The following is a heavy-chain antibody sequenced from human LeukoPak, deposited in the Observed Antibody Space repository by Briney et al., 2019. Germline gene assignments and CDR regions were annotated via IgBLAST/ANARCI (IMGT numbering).Heavy chain of an antibody. V-gene: IGHV4-34*01. J-gene: IGHJ4*02. CDR3: ARGPYFEY. Sequence: SETLSLTCAVYGGSFSGYYWSWIRQPPGKGLEWTGEITHSGSTNYSPSLKSRVTISVDMSKNHFSLKMNSLTAADTAVYYCARGPYFEYWGQGTLVTVSS. CDR2: ITHSGST. CDR1: GGSFSGYY.